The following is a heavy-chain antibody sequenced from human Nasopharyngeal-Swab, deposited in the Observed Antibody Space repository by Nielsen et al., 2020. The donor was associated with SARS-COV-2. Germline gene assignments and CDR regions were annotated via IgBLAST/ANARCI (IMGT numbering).Heavy chain of an antibody. V-gene: IGHV4-34*01. Sequence: SETLSLTCAVYGGSFSGYYWSWIRQPPEKGLEWIGEINHSGSTNYNPSLKSRVTISVDTSKNQFPLKLSSVTAADTAVYYCARGASIAVAGILLPDYYYYMDVWGKGTTVTVSS. J-gene: IGHJ6*03. CDR2: INHSGST. CDR3: ARGASIAVAGILLPDYYYYMDV. CDR1: GGSFSGYY. D-gene: IGHD6-19*01.